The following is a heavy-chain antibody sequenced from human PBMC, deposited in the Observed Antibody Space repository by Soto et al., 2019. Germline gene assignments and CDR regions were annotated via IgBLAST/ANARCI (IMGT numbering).Heavy chain of an antibody. CDR3: ARGGGGTAAFDY. Sequence: SETLSLTCTVSGGSVSSGTYYWSWIRQPPGKGLGCIGYIYYSGSTNYNPSLKSRVTISVDTSKNQFSLKMNSVTAADTAVYYCARGGGGTAAFDYWGQGPLVTVSS. V-gene: IGHV4-61*01. D-gene: IGHD1-1*01. CDR1: GGSVSSGTYY. CDR2: IYYSGST. J-gene: IGHJ4*02.